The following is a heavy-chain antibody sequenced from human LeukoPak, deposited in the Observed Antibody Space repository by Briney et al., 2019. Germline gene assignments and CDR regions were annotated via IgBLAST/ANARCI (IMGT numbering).Heavy chain of an antibody. J-gene: IGHJ4*02. V-gene: IGHV4-61*02. CDR2: IYTSGST. CDR3: ARVSVGATTDYFDY. Sequence: PSQTLSLTCTVSGGSISSGSYYWSWIRQPAGKGLEWIGRIYTSGSTNYNPSLKSRVTISVDTSKNQFSLKLSSVTAADTAVYYCARVSVGATTDYFDYWGQGTLVTVSS. CDR1: GGSISSGSYY. D-gene: IGHD1-26*01.